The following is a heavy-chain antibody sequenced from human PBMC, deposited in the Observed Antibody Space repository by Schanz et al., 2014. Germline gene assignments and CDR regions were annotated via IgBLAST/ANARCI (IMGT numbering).Heavy chain of an antibody. CDR3: AKDSTHIDIVLVPTAIDY. CDR2: ISNDGSIK. CDR1: GFTFSDYA. V-gene: IGHV3-30-3*01. J-gene: IGHJ4*02. D-gene: IGHD2-2*01. Sequence: VQLVESGGGLVQPGRSLRLSCTASGFTFSDYAMSWFRQAPGKGLEWVALISNDGSIKYYADSVEGRFTISRDNSRNTLYLQMNSLRTEDTAVYYCAKDSTHIDIVLVPTAIDYWGQGTLVTVSS.